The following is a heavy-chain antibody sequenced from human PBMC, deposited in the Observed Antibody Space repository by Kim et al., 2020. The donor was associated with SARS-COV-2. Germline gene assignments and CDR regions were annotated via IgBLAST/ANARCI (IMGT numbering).Heavy chain of an antibody. CDR1: GYTFTGYY. V-gene: IGHV1-2*06. J-gene: IGHJ6*02. Sequence: ASVKVSCKASGYTFTGYYMHWVRQAPGQGLEWMGRINPNSGGTNYAQKFQGRVTMTRDTSISTAYMELSRLRSDDTAVYYCARVAGGMVRGVIKGGMDVWGQGTTVTVSS. D-gene: IGHD3-10*01. CDR2: INPNSGGT. CDR3: ARVAGGMVRGVIKGGMDV.